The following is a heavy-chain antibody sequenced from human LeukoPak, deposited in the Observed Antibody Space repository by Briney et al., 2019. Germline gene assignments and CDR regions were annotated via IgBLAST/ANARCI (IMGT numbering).Heavy chain of an antibody. V-gene: IGHV3-48*03. CDR3: ASELAAAAGAIDY. CDR2: ISSSGSTI. J-gene: IGHJ4*02. Sequence: GGSLRLSCAASGFTFSSYEMNWVRQAPGKGLEWVSYISSSGSTIYYADSVKGRFTISRDNAKNSLYLQMNSLRAEDTAVYYCASELAAAAGAIDYWGPGTLVTVSS. D-gene: IGHD6-13*01. CDR1: GFTFSSYE.